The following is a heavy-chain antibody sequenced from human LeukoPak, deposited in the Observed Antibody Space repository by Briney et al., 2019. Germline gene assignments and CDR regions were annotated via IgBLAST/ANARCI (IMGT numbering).Heavy chain of an antibody. Sequence: GGSLRLSCAASGFTFSSYGMHWVRQAPGKGLGWVAVISYDGSTKYYADSVKGRSTISRDNSKNTLYLQMNSLRAEDTAVYYCGGGIAAAQRHWFDPWGQGTLVTVSS. CDR2: ISYDGSTK. CDR3: GGGIAAAQRHWFDP. J-gene: IGHJ5*02. CDR1: GFTFSSYG. D-gene: IGHD6-13*01. V-gene: IGHV3-30*03.